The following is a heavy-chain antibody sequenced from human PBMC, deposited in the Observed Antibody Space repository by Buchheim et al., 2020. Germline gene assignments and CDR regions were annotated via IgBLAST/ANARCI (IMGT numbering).Heavy chain of an antibody. CDR3: ARGTRSGGSYLIDY. D-gene: IGHD1-26*01. CDR2: INHSGST. CDR1: GGSFSGYY. J-gene: IGHJ4*02. V-gene: IGHV4-34*01. Sequence: QVQLQQWGAGLLKPSETLSLTCAVYGGSFSGYYWSWIRQPPGKGLEWIGEINHSGSTNYNPSLKSRVTISVDTSKNQFSLQLSSVTAADTAVYYCARGTRSGGSYLIDYWGQGTL.